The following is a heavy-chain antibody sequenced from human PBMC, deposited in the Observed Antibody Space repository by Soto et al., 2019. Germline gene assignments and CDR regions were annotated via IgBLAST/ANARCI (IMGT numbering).Heavy chain of an antibody. V-gene: IGHV4-31*03. J-gene: IGHJ4*02. CDR3: ARTGYYYEADY. CDR1: GGSISSGGYY. Sequence: QVQLQESGPGLVKPSQTLSLTCTVSGGSISSGGYYCSWILQHPGKGLEWIGDIYYSGSTYYNPSLKSGVTISVDTSKNQCSLKLSSVTAADTAVYYCARTGYYYEADYWGQGTLVTVSS. CDR2: IYYSGST. D-gene: IGHD3-22*01.